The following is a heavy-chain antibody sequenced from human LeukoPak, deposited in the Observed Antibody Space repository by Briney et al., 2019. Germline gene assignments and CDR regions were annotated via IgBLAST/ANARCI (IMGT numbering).Heavy chain of an antibody. J-gene: IGHJ4*02. V-gene: IGHV4-61*10. D-gene: IGHD3-3*01. Sequence: SETLSLTCTVSGGSISSGSYYWSWIRQPAGKGLEWIGYIYYSGSTNYNPSLKSRVTISVDTSKNQFSLKLSSVTAADTAVYYCARGQSRITIFGVVPYYFDYWGQGTLVTVSS. CDR3: ARGQSRITIFGVVPYYFDY. CDR2: IYYSGST. CDR1: GGSISSGSYY.